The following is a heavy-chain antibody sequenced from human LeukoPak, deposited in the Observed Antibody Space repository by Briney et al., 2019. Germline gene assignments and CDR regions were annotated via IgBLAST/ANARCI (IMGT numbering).Heavy chain of an antibody. V-gene: IGHV3-23*01. Sequence: GGSLRLSCAASGFTFTSYAMTWVRQAPGKGLEWVSTISGGGYGTNYADSVMGRFTISRDNSKNTVYLQMNSLRVEDTAVYYCAKMLVGRKPPFDYWGQGPWTTVSS. CDR3: AKMLVGRKPPFDY. CDR2: ISGGGYGT. J-gene: IGHJ4*02. CDR1: GFTFTSYA. D-gene: IGHD1-26*01.